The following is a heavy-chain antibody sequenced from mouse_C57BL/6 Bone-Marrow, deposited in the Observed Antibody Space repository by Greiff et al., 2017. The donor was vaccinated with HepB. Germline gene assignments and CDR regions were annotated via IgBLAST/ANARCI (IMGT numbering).Heavy chain of an antibody. V-gene: IGHV14-4*01. CDR1: GFNIKDDY. CDR2: IDPENGDT. Sequence: DVQLVESGAELVRPGASVKLSCTASGFNIKDDYMHWVKQRPEQGLEWIGWIDPENGDTEYASKFQGKATITADTSSNTAYLQLSSLTSEDTAVYYCTTRTPGFAYWGQGTLVTVSA. J-gene: IGHJ3*01. CDR3: TTRTPGFAY.